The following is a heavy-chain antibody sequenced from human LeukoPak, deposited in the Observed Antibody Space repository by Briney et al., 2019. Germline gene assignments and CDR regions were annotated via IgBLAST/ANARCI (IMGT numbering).Heavy chain of an antibody. CDR3: RKWGDYDVLTGYYVPDY. V-gene: IGHV3-23*01. Sequence: GASLRLSCAASGFTFSNYAMSWVRQAPGKGLEWVSAILGSGGSTYYADSVKGRFTVSGDNSKSTLYLQMNSLRAEDTALYYCRKWGDYDVLTGYYVPDYWGQGTLVTVSS. CDR2: ILGSGGST. D-gene: IGHD3-9*01. CDR1: GFTFSNYA. J-gene: IGHJ4*02.